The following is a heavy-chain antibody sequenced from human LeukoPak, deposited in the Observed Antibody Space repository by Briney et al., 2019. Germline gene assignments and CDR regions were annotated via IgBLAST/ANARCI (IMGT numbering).Heavy chain of an antibody. CDR3: AREHGYYYYMDV. V-gene: IGHV3-48*03. CDR1: GFTFSSYE. J-gene: IGHJ6*03. CDR2: ISSSGSTI. Sequence: GGSLRLSCAASGFTFSSYEMNWVRQAPGKGLEWVSYISSSGSTIYYADSVKGRFTISRDNAKNSLYLQMNSLRAEDTAVYYCAREHGYYYYMDVWGKGTTVTVSS.